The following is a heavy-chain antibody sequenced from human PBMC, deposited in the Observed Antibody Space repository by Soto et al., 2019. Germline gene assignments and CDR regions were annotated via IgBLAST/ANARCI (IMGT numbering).Heavy chain of an antibody. D-gene: IGHD5-18*01. V-gene: IGHV4-30-4*01. CDR2: IFPSGAT. CDR1: GAPISGGDYH. CDR3: ASGSAAKRYCDL. Sequence: QVQLQESGPGLVTPSQTLSLMCTVSGAPISGGDYHWSWLRQPPGKGLEWIGYIFPSGATNYNSSLGSRITMSVETSKSHFSLTLPSVTAADTDVYFCASGSAAKRYCDLWGGGTLVTVSS. J-gene: IGHJ2*01.